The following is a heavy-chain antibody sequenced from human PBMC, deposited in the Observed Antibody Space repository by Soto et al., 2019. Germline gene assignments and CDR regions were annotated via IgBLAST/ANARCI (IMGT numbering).Heavy chain of an antibody. Sequence: SETLSLTCAVYGGSFSGYYWSWIRQPPGKGLEWIGEINHSGSTNYNPSLKSRVTISVDTSKNQFSLKLSSVTAADTAVYYCARGIAVADWGQGTLVTVSS. CDR3: ARGIAVAD. V-gene: IGHV4-34*01. J-gene: IGHJ4*02. CDR1: GGSFSGYY. CDR2: INHSGST. D-gene: IGHD6-19*01.